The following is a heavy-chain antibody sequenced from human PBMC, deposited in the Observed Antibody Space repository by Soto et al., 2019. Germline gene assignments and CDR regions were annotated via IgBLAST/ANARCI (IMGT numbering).Heavy chain of an antibody. J-gene: IGHJ4*02. D-gene: IGHD6-19*01. CDR3: AGRIAVAGTLGFAFDY. Sequence: TSETLSLTCTVSGGSISSYYWSWIRQPPGKGLEWIGYIYYSGSTNYNPSLKSRVTLSVDTSKNQFSLKLSSVTAADTAVYYCAGRIAVAGTLGFAFDYWGQGTLVTVSS. CDR2: IYYSGST. V-gene: IGHV4-59*01. CDR1: GGSISSYY.